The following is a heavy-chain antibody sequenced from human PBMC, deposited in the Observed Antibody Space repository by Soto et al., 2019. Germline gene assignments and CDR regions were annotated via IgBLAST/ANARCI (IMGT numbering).Heavy chain of an antibody. J-gene: IGHJ5*02. Sequence: QITLKESGPTLVKPTQTLTLTCTFSGFSLSTSGVGVGWIRQPPGKALAWLALIFWDDVKRYSPSLKSTLTIPKDTSKDQVFLTMTTVDPVDTGTYYFTHRQRSGANWFEPWGQGTLVTVSS. V-gene: IGHV2-5*02. CDR1: GFSLSTSGVG. CDR3: THRQRSGANWFEP. CDR2: IFWDDVK.